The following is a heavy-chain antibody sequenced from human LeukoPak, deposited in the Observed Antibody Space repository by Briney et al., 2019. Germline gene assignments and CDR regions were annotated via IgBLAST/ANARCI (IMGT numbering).Heavy chain of an antibody. Sequence: PGGSLRLSCAASGFTFNSYAIHWVRQAPGKGLEWVAVISYDGSNKYYADSVKGRFTISRDNSKNTLYLQLNSLRPEDTAVYYCARGSTGTIYGYGMDVWGQGTTVTVSS. D-gene: IGHD1-7*01. CDR3: ARGSTGTIYGYGMDV. CDR1: GFTFNSYA. CDR2: ISYDGSNK. V-gene: IGHV3-30*04. J-gene: IGHJ6*02.